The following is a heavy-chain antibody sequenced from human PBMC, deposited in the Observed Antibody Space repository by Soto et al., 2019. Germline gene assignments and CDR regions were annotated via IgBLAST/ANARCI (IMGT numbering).Heavy chain of an antibody. D-gene: IGHD1-1*01. CDR2: ISAHNGNT. CDR1: GYTFTSYG. J-gene: IGHJ4*02. Sequence: QVHLVQSGAEVKKPGASGKVSCKASGYTFTSYGITWVRQAPGQGLEWMGWISAHNGNTDYAQKLQGRVIVTRDTSTSTAYMELRSLISDDTAVYYCARGRYGDYWGQGALVTVSS. V-gene: IGHV1-18*01. CDR3: ARGRYGDY.